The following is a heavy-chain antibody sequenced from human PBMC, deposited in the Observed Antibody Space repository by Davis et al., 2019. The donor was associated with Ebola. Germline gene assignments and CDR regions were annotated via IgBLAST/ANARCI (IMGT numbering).Heavy chain of an antibody. Sequence: ASVKVSCKASGYTFTSYDINWVRQATGQGLEWMGWMNPNSGNTGYAQKFQGRVTMTRNTSISTAYMELSSLRSEDTAVYYCARRRSSWTTRNWFDPWGQGTLVTVSS. CDR2: MNPNSGNT. D-gene: IGHD3/OR15-3a*01. CDR1: GYTFTSYD. J-gene: IGHJ5*02. V-gene: IGHV1-8*01. CDR3: ARRRSSWTTRNWFDP.